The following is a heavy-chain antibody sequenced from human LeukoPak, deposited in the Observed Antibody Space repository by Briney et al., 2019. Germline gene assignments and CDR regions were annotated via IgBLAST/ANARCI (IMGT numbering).Heavy chain of an antibody. CDR2: IYTSGST. Sequence: SETLSLTCTVSGGSMSSYYWSWIRQPAGKGLGWIGRIYTSGSTNYNPSLKSRVTMSVDTSKNQFSLKLSSVTAADTAVYYCARAADTAMIDWGQGTLVTVSS. CDR1: GGSMSSYY. V-gene: IGHV4-4*07. J-gene: IGHJ4*02. D-gene: IGHD5-18*01. CDR3: ARAADTAMID.